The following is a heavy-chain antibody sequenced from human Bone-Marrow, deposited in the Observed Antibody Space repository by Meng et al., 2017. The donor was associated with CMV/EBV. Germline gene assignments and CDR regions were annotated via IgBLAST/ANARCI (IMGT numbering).Heavy chain of an antibody. D-gene: IGHD2-21*01. CDR3: ARQVHCNAGDCYFSDD. J-gene: IGHJ4*02. Sequence: VWLVHARSVVSLAGASVLVSCKASAYTSFTYGINWVRKAPGQGLEWKGWISAYNGYTRNAQKFQGRVTMTKDTSTSTAYMEMRSLTSDDTAVYYCARQVHCNAGDCYFSDDWGQGTLVTVSS. V-gene: IGHV1-18*01. CDR2: ISAYNGYT. CDR1: AYTSFTYG.